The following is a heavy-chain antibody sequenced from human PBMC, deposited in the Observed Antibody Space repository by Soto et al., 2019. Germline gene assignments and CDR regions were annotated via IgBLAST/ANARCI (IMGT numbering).Heavy chain of an antibody. V-gene: IGHV4-39*01. D-gene: IGHD2-21*02. CDR1: GGSISSSSYY. CDR3: ARLTGGNSAYYYYYGMDV. Sequence: QLQLQESGPGLVKPSETLSLTCTVSGGSISSSSYYWGWIRQPPGKGLEWIGSIYYSGSTYYNPTLTSRPTISVHTSKNPSSLKLSTVTAADTAVYYCARLTGGNSAYYYYYGMDVWGQGTTVTVSS. J-gene: IGHJ6*02. CDR2: IYYSGST.